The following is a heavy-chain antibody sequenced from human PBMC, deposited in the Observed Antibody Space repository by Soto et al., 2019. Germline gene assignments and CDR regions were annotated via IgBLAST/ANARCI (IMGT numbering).Heavy chain of an antibody. D-gene: IGHD2-15*01. CDR3: ARDGRGGSGWFDP. V-gene: IGHV4-31*03. J-gene: IGHJ5*02. CDR1: GGSISSGGYY. Sequence: PSETLSLTCTVSGGSISSGGYYWSWIRQHPGKGLEWIGYIYYSGSTYYNPSLKSRVTISVDTSKNQFSLKLSSVTAADTAVYYCARDGRGGSGWFDPRGQGTLVTVSS. CDR2: IYYSGST.